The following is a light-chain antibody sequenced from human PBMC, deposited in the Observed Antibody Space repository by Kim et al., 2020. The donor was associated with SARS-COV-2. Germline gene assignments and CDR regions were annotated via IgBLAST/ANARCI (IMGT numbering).Light chain of an antibody. Sequence: LSPGQRATLSGRASQSIVNYLAWYQQKPGQAPRLVIYDVSNRATGIPARFSGSGSGTDFTLTISSLEPEDFAVYYCQQRSNWPRTFGQGTKVDIK. J-gene: IGKJ1*01. V-gene: IGKV3-11*01. CDR1: QSIVNY. CDR2: DVS. CDR3: QQRSNWPRT.